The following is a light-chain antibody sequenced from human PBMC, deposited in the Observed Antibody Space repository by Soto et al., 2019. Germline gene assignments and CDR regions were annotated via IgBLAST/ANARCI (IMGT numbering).Light chain of an antibody. CDR1: QTIRSW. Sequence: DIQMPQSPSTLTVCVGDRVTITNRAIQTIRSWLAWYQQKPGKAPKLLIYRASTLKSGFPSRFSGSGSGTEFTLTISSPQPDDFATYYCQHYNSYSEAFGQGTKVDIK. CDR3: QHYNSYSEA. V-gene: IGKV1-5*03. J-gene: IGKJ1*01. CDR2: RAS.